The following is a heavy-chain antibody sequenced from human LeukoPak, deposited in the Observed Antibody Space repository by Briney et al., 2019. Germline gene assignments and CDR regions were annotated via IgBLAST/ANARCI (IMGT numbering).Heavy chain of an antibody. J-gene: IGHJ4*02. Sequence: PGGSLRLSCAASGFTFSDHYMDWVRQAPGKGLEWVGRTRNKANSYTTEYAASVKGRFTISRDDSKNSLYLQMNSLRAEDTAVYYCARTVAGSYYFDYWGQGTLVTVSS. CDR3: ARTVAGSYYFDY. CDR2: TRNKANSYTT. V-gene: IGHV3-72*01. CDR1: GFTFSDHY. D-gene: IGHD6-19*01.